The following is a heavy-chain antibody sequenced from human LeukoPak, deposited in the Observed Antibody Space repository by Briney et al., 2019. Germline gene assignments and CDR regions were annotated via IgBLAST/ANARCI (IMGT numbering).Heavy chain of an antibody. V-gene: IGHV4-34*01. J-gene: IGHJ6*03. CDR3: ARGYDSSGYVYYYYYMDV. CDR1: GGSFSGYY. CDR2: INHPGST. D-gene: IGHD3-22*01. Sequence: SETLSLTCAVFGGSFSGYYWSWVRQPPGKGLEWIGEINHPGSTNFNPSLKSRVTISVDTSKNQFSLKLSSVTAADTAVYYCARGYDSSGYVYYYYYMDVWGKGTTVTVSS.